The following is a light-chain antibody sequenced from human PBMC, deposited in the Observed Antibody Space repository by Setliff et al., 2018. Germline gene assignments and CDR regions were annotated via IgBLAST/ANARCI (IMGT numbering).Light chain of an antibody. V-gene: IGLV7-46*01. CDR3: LLSYGVIRV. Sequence: QAVVTQEPSLTVSPGGTVTPTCGSSTGVVTSGHYPYWFQQKPGQAPMTLIYDTNKKRSWAPARFSGSLLGDKAALTLSGARPEDEADYYCLLSYGVIRVFGGGTKVTVL. CDR1: TGVVTSGHY. J-gene: IGLJ2*01. CDR2: DTN.